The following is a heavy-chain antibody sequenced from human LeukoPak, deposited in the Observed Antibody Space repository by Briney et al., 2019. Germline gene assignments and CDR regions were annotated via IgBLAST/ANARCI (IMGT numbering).Heavy chain of an antibody. D-gene: IGHD1-26*01. J-gene: IGHJ4*02. CDR1: GFTVSSNY. CDR2: IYSGGST. CDR3: ASLKVGSRGYYFDY. Sequence: QPGGSLRLSCAASGFTVSSNYMSWVRQAPGKGLEWVSVIYSGGSTYYADSVKGRFTISRDNSKNTLYPQMNSLRAEDTAVYYCASLKVGSRGYYFDYWGQGTLVTVSS. V-gene: IGHV3-66*01.